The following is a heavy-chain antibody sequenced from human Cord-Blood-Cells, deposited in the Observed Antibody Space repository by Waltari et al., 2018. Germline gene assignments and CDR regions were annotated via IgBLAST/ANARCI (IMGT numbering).Heavy chain of an antibody. Sequence: EVQLLESGGGLVQPGASLRLSCAASGFTFSSYAMSLLPQAPGKGLEWVSAISGSGGSTYYADSVKGRFTISRDNSKNTLYLQMNSLRAEDTAVYYCAKARNWGFLHFDYWGQGTLVTVSS. V-gene: IGHV3-23*01. CDR2: ISGSGGST. D-gene: IGHD7-27*01. CDR1: GFTFSSYA. CDR3: AKARNWGFLHFDY. J-gene: IGHJ4*02.